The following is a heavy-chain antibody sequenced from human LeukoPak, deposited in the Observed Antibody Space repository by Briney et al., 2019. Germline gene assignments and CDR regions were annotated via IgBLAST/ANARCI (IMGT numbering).Heavy chain of an antibody. J-gene: IGHJ4*02. CDR2: ISYSGST. V-gene: IGHV4-59*11. CDR3: ASTFSYGYFDY. CDR1: GSSISTHY. Sequence: SETLSLTCTVSGSSISTHYWSWIRQPPGKGLEWIGYISYSGSTNYTPSLKSRVTMLMDTSKNQFSLKLSSVTAADTAVYYCASTFSYGYFDYWGQGTLLTVSS. D-gene: IGHD5-18*01.